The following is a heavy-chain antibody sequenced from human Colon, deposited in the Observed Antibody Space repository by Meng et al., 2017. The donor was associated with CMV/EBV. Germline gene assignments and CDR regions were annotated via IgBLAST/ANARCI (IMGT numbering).Heavy chain of an antibody. D-gene: IGHD6-6*01. V-gene: IGHV5-51*01. J-gene: IGHJ4*02. CDR3: ARRLDDSSPDY. CDR2: IYPADSDT. CDR1: GYSFTTYW. Sequence: KVSCKGSGYSFTTYWIAWVRQMPGKGLEWMGTIYPADSDTRYSPSFQGQVTMSADKSISTAYLQWSSLKASDTAMYYCARRLDDSSPDYWGQGTLVTVSS.